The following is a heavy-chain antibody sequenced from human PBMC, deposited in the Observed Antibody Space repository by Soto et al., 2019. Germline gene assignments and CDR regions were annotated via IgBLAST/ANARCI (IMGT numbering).Heavy chain of an antibody. D-gene: IGHD3-10*01. CDR3: ARDLSSMVRRDYYYYGLDV. Sequence: QVQLVQSGAEVKKPGSSVKVSCKASGGTFSSYAISWVRQAPGQGLEWMGGIIPIFDTANYAQKFQGRVTITADKLTSSAYMELSSLRSEDTDVYFCARDLSSMVRRDYYYYGLDVWGQGTTVTVSS. V-gene: IGHV1-69*06. CDR2: IIPIFDTA. J-gene: IGHJ6*02. CDR1: GGTFSSYA.